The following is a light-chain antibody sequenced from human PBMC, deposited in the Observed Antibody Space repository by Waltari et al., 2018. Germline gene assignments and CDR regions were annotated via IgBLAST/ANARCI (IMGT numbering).Light chain of an antibody. J-gene: IGKJ1*01. CDR1: QSLLESEGYNY. CDR3: MQALRSPWT. Sequence: DIVMTQSPPSLPVIPGEPASLTCPSSQSLLESEGYNYVNWYLQKPGQSPQLLLYGGSIRASGVPDRFSGSGSGTHFTLKISRVEADDVGLYYCMQALRSPWTFGQGTRLDMK. CDR2: GGS. V-gene: IGKV2-28*01.